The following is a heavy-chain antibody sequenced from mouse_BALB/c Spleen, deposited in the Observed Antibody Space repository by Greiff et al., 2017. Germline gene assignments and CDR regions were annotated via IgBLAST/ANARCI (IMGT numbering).Heavy chain of an antibody. J-gene: IGHJ3*01. CDR2: IWAGGST. V-gene: IGHV2-9*02. Sequence: QVQLKESGPGLVAPSQSLSITCTVAGFSLTSYGVHWVRQPPGKGLEWLGVIWAGGSTNYNSALMSRLSISKDNSKSQVFLKMNSLQTDDTAMYYCASYRYDGLAYWGQGTLVTVSA. D-gene: IGHD2-14*01. CDR3: ASYRYDGLAY. CDR1: GFSLTSYG.